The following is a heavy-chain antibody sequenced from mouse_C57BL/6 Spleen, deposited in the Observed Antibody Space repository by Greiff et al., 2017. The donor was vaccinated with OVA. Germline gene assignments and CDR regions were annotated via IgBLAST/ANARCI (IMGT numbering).Heavy chain of an antibody. CDR3: ARSYYYGSGFAY. J-gene: IGHJ3*01. CDR1: GYSFTSYY. D-gene: IGHD1-1*01. V-gene: IGHV1-66*01. CDR2: IYPGSGNT. Sequence: VQLQESGPELVKPGASVKISCKASGYSFTSYYIHWVKQRPGQGLEWIGWIYPGSGNTKYNEKFKGKATLTADTSSSTAYMQLSSLPSEDSAVYYCARSYYYGSGFAYWGQGTLVTVSA.